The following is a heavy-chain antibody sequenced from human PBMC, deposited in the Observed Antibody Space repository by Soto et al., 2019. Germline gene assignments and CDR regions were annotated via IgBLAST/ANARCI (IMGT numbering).Heavy chain of an antibody. CDR2: IYSDDTT. CDR1: GFTVSYNH. Sequence: EIQLVESGGGLVQPGGSLRLSCAASGFTVSYNHMSWVRQAPGEGLEWVSFIYSDDTTYYADSVKGRFTISRDNSKNTLYLQMSSLRAEDTAVYYCARVHYASRSSFDYWGQGTLVTVSS. J-gene: IGHJ4*02. CDR3: ARVHYASRSSFDY. V-gene: IGHV3-66*01. D-gene: IGHD3-10*01.